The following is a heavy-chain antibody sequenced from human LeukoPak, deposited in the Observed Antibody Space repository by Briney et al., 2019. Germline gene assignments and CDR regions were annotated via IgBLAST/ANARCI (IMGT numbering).Heavy chain of an antibody. Sequence: GGSLRLSCAASGFTFSSYGMSWVRQAPGKGLEWVSYISSSGSTIYYADSVKGRFTISRDNAKNSLYLQMNSLRAEDTAVYYCARGSSSGWDYYYYYYMDVWGKGTTVTISS. J-gene: IGHJ6*03. CDR2: ISSSGSTI. CDR3: ARGSSSGWDYYYYYYMDV. D-gene: IGHD6-19*01. V-gene: IGHV3-48*04. CDR1: GFTFSSYG.